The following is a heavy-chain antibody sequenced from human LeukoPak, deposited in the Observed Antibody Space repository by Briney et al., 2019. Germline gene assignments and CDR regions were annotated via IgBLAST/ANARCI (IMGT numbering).Heavy chain of an antibody. CDR2: IIPILGIA. D-gene: IGHD3-3*01. CDR3: ARPRRSGGYFDY. Sequence: ASVKVSCKASGGTFSSYAISWVRQAPGQGLEWMGRIIPILGIANYAQKFQGRVTITADKSTSTDYMELSSLRSEDTAVYYCARPRRSGGYFDYWGQGTLVTVSS. CDR1: GGTFSSYA. J-gene: IGHJ4*02. V-gene: IGHV1-69*04.